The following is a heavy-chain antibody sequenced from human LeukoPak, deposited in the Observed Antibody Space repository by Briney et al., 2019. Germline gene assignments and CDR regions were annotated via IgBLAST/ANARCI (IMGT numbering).Heavy chain of an antibody. Sequence: GGSLRLSCATSGLTFRTTWMHWVRQAPGKGLMWVSRMNGEGTTIDYADSVEGRFTVSRDYAKNTLFLQMNNLRTEDTALYFCATARNFRFEYWGQGSLVIVSA. CDR1: GLTFRTTW. CDR2: MNGEGTTI. CDR3: ATARNFRFEY. D-gene: IGHD1-7*01. J-gene: IGHJ4*02. V-gene: IGHV3-74*01.